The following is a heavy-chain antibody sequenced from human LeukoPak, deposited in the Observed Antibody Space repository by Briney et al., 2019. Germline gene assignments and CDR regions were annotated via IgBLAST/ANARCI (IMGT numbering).Heavy chain of an antibody. V-gene: IGHV3-7*01. CDR2: IKQDGSEK. D-gene: IGHD4-11*01. Sequence: SGGSLRLSCAASGFTFSSYWMSWVRQAPGKGLEWVANIKQDGSEKYYVDSVKGRFTISRDNAKNSLYLQMNSLRAEDTAVYYCARDTSNSRGYYYYYYMDVWGKGTTVTVSS. J-gene: IGHJ6*03. CDR3: ARDTSNSRGYYYYYYMDV. CDR1: GFTFSSYW.